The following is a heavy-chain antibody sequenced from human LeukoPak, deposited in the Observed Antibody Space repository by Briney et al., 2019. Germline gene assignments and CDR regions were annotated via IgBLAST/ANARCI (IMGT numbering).Heavy chain of an antibody. V-gene: IGHV4-39*01. CDR1: GVSISNHY. D-gene: IGHD6-13*01. CDR3: ARGLGAAGPFDY. J-gene: IGHJ4*02. Sequence: SETLSLTCTVSGVSISNHYSSWIRQPPGKGLEWIGSMYYSGSTYYNPSLKSRVTISVDTSKNQFSLKLSSVTAADTAVYYCARGLGAAGPFDYWGQGTLVTVSS. CDR2: MYYSGST.